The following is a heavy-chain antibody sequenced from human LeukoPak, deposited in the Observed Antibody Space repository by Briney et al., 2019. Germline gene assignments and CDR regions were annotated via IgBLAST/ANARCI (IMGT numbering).Heavy chain of an antibody. Sequence: ASVKVSCKASGYTFTSYYMHWVRQAPGQGLEWMGIINPSGGSTSYAQKFQGRVTMTRDMSTSTVYMELSSLRSEDTAVYYCARTRGYSYGFDAFDIWGQGTMVTVSS. V-gene: IGHV1-46*01. D-gene: IGHD5-18*01. CDR1: GYTFTSYY. CDR2: INPSGGST. CDR3: ARTRGYSYGFDAFDI. J-gene: IGHJ3*02.